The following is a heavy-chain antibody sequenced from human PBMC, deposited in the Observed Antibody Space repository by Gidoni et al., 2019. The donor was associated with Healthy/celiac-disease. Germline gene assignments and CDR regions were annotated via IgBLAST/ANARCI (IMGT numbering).Heavy chain of an antibody. CDR3: ARSTYCSGGSCYSAFDI. CDR2: IYYSGST. J-gene: IGHJ3*02. D-gene: IGHD2-15*01. Sequence: QVQLQESGPGLVKPSETLSLTCTVSGGSISSYYWSWIRQPPGKGLEWIGYIYYSGSTNYNPSLKSRVTISVDTSKNQFSLKLSSVTAADTAVYYCARSTYCSGGSCYSAFDIWGQGTMVTVSS. V-gene: IGHV4-59*08. CDR1: GGSISSYY.